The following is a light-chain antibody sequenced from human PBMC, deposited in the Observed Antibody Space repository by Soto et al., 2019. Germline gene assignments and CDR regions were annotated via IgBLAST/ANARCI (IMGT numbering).Light chain of an antibody. CDR2: GAS. Sequence: EIVMTQSPATLSLSPGERATLSCRASQSVSSKLAWYQQKPGQAPRLLIYGASTRATGIPARFSGSGSGTEFTLTISSLQSEDFAVYHCQQYNNWPPVTFGGGTKVEIK. CDR3: QQYNNWPPVT. V-gene: IGKV3-15*01. J-gene: IGKJ4*01. CDR1: QSVSSK.